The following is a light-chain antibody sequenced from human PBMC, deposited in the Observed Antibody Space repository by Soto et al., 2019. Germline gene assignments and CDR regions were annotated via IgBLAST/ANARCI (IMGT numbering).Light chain of an antibody. CDR1: QTVSSNY. CDR3: QQYGSSPPLT. J-gene: IGKJ4*01. CDR2: GAS. Sequence: EIILTQSPDTLSLSPGERATLSCRASQTVSSNYLAWCQQRPGQAPRLLIYGASTRAAGIPDRFSGSGSGTDFTLTITRLEPEDFAVYYCQQYGSSPPLTFGGGTRWIS. V-gene: IGKV3-20*01.